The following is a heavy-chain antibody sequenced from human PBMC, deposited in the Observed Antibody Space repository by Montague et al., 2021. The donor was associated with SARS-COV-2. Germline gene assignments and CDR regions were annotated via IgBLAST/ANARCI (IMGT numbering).Heavy chain of an antibody. CDR1: GFTFSSYS. Sequence: SWSLSCAAPGFTFSSYSMNWVRQAPGKGLEWVSSISSSSSYIYYADSVKGRFTISRDNAKNSLYLQMNSLRAEDTAVYHCARDPALYYYYMDVWGKGTTVTVSS. CDR2: ISSSSSYI. J-gene: IGHJ6*03. V-gene: IGHV3-21*01. CDR3: ARDPALYYYYMDV.